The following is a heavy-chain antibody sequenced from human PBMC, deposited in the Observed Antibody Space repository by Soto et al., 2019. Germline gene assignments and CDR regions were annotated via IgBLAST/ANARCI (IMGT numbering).Heavy chain of an antibody. D-gene: IGHD3-3*01. CDR3: AREVITIFGVVPRSGTDV. V-gene: IGHV3-21*01. CDR1: GFTFSSYS. CDR2: ISSSSSYI. Sequence: EVQLVESGGGLVKPGGSLRLSCAASGFTFSSYSMNWVRQAPGKGLEWVSSISSSSSYIYYADSVKGRFTISRDNAKNSLYLQMNSLRAEDTAVYYCAREVITIFGVVPRSGTDVWGQGTTVTVSS. J-gene: IGHJ6*02.